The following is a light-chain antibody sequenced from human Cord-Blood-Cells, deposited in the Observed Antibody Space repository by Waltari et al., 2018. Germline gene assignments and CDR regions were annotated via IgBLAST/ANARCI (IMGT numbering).Light chain of an antibody. CDR2: DVS. CDR1: SSYVGCYNY. V-gene: IGLV2-14*01. CDR3: SSYTSSSTVV. J-gene: IGLJ2*01. Sequence: QSALTQPASVSGSPGQSITIPCTGTSSYVGCYNYVSWYQQHPGKAPKRMIYDVSNRPSGVSNRFSGSKSGNTASLTISGLQAEDEADYYCSSYTSSSTVVFGGGTKLTVL.